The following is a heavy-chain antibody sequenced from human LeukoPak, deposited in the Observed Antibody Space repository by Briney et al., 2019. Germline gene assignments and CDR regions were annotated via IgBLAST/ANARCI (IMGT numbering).Heavy chain of an antibody. J-gene: IGHJ6*02. CDR3: ARGDQYDSSGEYYYGMDV. Sequence: ASVKVSCKASGYTFTGYYMHWVRQAPGQGLEWMGWINPNSGGTNYAQKFQGRVTMTRDTSISTAYMELSRLRSDDTAVYYCARGDQYDSSGEYYYGMDVWGQGTTVTVSS. CDR2: INPNSGGT. CDR1: GYTFTGYY. V-gene: IGHV1-2*02. D-gene: IGHD3-22*01.